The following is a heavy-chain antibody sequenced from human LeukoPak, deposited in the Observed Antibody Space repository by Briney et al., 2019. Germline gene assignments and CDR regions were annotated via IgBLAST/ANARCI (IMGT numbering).Heavy chain of an antibody. J-gene: IGHJ4*02. CDR2: IYPGDSDT. CDR1: GYSFTSYW. V-gene: IGHV5-51*01. Sequence: GESLKISFKGSGYSFTSYWIGWVRQMPGKGLEWMGIIYPGDSDTRYSPSFQGQVTISADKSISTAYLQWSSLKASDTAMYYCARQGQQLVSPPLYWGQGTLVTVSS. CDR3: ARQGQQLVSPPLY. D-gene: IGHD6-13*01.